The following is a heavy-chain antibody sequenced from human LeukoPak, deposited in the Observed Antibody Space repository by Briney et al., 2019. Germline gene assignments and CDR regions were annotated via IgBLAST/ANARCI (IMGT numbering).Heavy chain of an antibody. CDR3: ARSGYSGYGGDY. D-gene: IGHD5-12*01. J-gene: IGHJ4*02. CDR2: IYPADSDT. CDR1: GYTFGTYW. V-gene: IGHV5-51*01. Sequence: GESLKISCKGSGYTFGTYWIAWLRQMPGKGLEWKGIIYPADSDTRYSPSFQGQVTISADKSISTAYLQWSSLEASDTAMYYCARSGYSGYGGDYWGQGTLVTVSS.